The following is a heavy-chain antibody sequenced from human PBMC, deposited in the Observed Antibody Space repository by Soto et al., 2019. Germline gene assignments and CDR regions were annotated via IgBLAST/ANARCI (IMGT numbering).Heavy chain of an antibody. CDR3: ARDSEELAGAPVDY. CDR2: INHSGST. J-gene: IGHJ4*02. V-gene: IGHV4-34*01. D-gene: IGHD1-26*01. CDR1: GGSFSGYY. Sequence: LSLTCAVYGGSFSGYYWSWIRQPPGKGLEWIGEINHSGSTNYNPSLKSRVTISVDTSKNQFSLKLSSVTAADTAVYYCARDSEELAGAPVDYWGQGTLVTVS.